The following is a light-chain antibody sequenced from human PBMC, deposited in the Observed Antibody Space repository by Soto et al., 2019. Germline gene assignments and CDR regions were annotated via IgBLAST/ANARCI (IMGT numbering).Light chain of an antibody. Sequence: EIVLTQSPGTLSLSPGERATLSCRASQSVRNNYLAWYQQKPGQAPRLLIYGASSRATGIPDRFSGSGSGTEFTLTISRLEPEDFAVFYCQQYGGSPRTFGQGTRVEMK. V-gene: IGKV3-20*01. CDR1: QSVRNNY. CDR2: GAS. J-gene: IGKJ1*01. CDR3: QQYGGSPRT.